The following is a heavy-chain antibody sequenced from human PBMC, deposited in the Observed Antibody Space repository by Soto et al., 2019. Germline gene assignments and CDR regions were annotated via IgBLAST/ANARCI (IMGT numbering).Heavy chain of an antibody. V-gene: IGHV1-69*12. CDR3: ARDNDRPQLGGNYYYILGV. D-gene: IGHD2-8*01. Sequence: QVHLEQSGAEVKKPGSSVKVSCKASGGTFRTAAISWVRQAPGQGLEWLGGIMPVFRTPDYAQKFQGRVTITADESTSTAYMEWSGLRSDDTAVYYCARDNDRPQLGGNYYYILGVWGQGTTITVSS. J-gene: IGHJ6*02. CDR1: GGTFRTAA. CDR2: IMPVFRTP.